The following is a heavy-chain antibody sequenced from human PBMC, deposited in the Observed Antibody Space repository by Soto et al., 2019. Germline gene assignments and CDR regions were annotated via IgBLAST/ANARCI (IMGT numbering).Heavy chain of an antibody. J-gene: IGHJ6*02. D-gene: IGHD6-19*01. CDR2: LDQSGGT. CDR1: GDSLRGQA. Sequence: SETLSLTCAVVGDSLRGQAWNWIRQSPGKGLEWIGELDQSGGTNYNPSLNSRAIISDDTSKNQFSLTLTSVTAADTAVYYCAREDSYGWSGESLDVWGQGTTVTVSS. CDR3: AREDSYGWSGESLDV. V-gene: IGHV4-34*01.